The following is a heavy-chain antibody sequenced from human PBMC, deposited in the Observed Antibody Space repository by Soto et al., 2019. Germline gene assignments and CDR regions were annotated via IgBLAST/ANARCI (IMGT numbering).Heavy chain of an antibody. CDR3: AKQAGYSSSWYPVDYYYYMDV. J-gene: IGHJ6*03. Sequence: PGGSLRLSCAASGLTFSSYAMSWVRQAPGKGLEWVSAISGSGGSTYYADSVKGRFTISRDNSKNTLYLQMNSLRAEDTAVYYCAKQAGYSSSWYPVDYYYYMDVWGKRTTVTVSS. CDR2: ISGSGGST. D-gene: IGHD6-13*01. V-gene: IGHV3-23*01. CDR1: GLTFSSYA.